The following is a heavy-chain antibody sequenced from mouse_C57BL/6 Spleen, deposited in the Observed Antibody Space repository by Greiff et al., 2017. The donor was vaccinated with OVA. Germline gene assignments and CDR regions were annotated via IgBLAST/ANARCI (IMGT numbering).Heavy chain of an antibody. D-gene: IGHD1-1*01. Sequence: EVHLVESGGGLVQPGGSLKLSCAASGFTFSDYYMYWVRQTPEKRLEWVAYISNGGGSTYYPDTVKGRFTISRDNAKNTLYLQMSRLKSEDTAMYYCARQRGRSGAWFAYWGQGTLVTVSA. V-gene: IGHV5-12*01. CDR2: ISNGGGST. CDR1: GFTFSDYY. CDR3: ARQRGRSGAWFAY. J-gene: IGHJ3*01.